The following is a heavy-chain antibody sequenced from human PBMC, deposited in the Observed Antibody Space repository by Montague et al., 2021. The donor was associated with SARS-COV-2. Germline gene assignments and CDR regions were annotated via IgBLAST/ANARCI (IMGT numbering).Heavy chain of an antibody. Sequence: SLLLSFSSSFFPFLRPSLRWVRPAPGKGLEWVSVIYSGGSTYYADSVKGRFTISRDNSKNTLYLQMNSLRAEDTAVYYCARDAEGIAARRSDAFDIWGQGTMVTVSS. CDR1: FFPFLRPS. CDR2: IYSGGST. V-gene: IGHV3-53*01. CDR3: ARDAEGIAARRSDAFDI. D-gene: IGHD6-6*01. J-gene: IGHJ3*02.